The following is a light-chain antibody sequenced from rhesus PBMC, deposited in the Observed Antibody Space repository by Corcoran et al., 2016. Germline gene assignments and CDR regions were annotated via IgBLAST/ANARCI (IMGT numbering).Light chain of an antibody. J-gene: IGKJ1*01. CDR2: EAA. Sequence: EIVMTQSPDTLSLSPGETATLSCRPSESVGRYLAWYQQKPGQPPRRLMYEAANRATDIPDRFSGSGSGTDFTRTISSLEPEDVGVYHCQQYYDLLPTFGQGTKVEIK. CDR3: QQYYDLLPT. V-gene: IGKV3-40*03. CDR1: ESVGRY.